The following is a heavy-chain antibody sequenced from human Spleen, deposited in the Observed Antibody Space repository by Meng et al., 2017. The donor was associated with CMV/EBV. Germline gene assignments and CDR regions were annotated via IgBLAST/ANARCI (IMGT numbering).Heavy chain of an antibody. CDR1: GYIFTGYY. J-gene: IGHJ4*02. Sequence: KASGYIFTGYYMFWVRQAPGQGLEWMGWINSNSGGTNYAQKFQGRVTMTRDTSISTAYMELSRLTSDDTAMYYCAGGGSAWYEIFYWGQGTLVTVSS. CDR3: AGGGSAWYEIFY. V-gene: IGHV1-2*02. CDR2: INSNSGGT. D-gene: IGHD6-19*01.